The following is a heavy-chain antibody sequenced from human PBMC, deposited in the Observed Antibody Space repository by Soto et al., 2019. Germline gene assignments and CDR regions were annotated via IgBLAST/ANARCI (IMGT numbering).Heavy chain of an antibody. CDR1: GGSTSSDNY. Sequence: KPSETLSLTCTVSGGSTSSDNYWSWIRQPPGKGLEWIGHIYYSGNTDYNPSLKSRLAISIDTSKNQFSLKLGSVTAADTAVYFCAREGGESSDGLYYFDSWGQGSLVTVSS. V-gene: IGHV4-30-4*01. J-gene: IGHJ4*02. D-gene: IGHD3-16*01. CDR3: AREGGESSDGLYYFDS. CDR2: IYYSGNT.